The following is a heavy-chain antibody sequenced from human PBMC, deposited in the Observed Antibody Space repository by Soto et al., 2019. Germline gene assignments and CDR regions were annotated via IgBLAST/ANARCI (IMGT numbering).Heavy chain of an antibody. J-gene: IGHJ3*02. CDR1: GGSISNYY. D-gene: IGHD3-22*01. Sequence: PSETLSLTCTVSGGSISNYYWSWIRQPPGKGLEWIGYIYYSGSTNYNPSLKSRVTISVDTSKNQFSLRLSSVTAADTAVYYCARGRPYYYDTSGPEAFDIWGQGTMVTVSS. CDR2: IYYSGST. CDR3: ARGRPYYYDTSGPEAFDI. V-gene: IGHV4-59*01.